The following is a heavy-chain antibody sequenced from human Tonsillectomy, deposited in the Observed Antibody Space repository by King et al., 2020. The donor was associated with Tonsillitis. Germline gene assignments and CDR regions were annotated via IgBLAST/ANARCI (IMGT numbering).Heavy chain of an antibody. V-gene: IGHV3-30*03. D-gene: IGHD6-13*01. CDR3: ASSPDSSSWYDPDAYYGMDV. CDR1: GFTFSSYG. Sequence: VQLVESGGGVVQPGRSLRLSCAASGFTFSSYGMHWVRQAPGKGLEWVAVISYDGSNKYYADSVKGRFTISRDNSKNTLYLQMNSLRAEDTAVYYCASSPDSSSWYDPDAYYGMDVWGQGTTVTVSS. J-gene: IGHJ6*02. CDR2: ISYDGSNK.